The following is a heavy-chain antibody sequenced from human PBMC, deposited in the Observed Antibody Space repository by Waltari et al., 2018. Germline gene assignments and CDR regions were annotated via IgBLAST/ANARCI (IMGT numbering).Heavy chain of an antibody. CDR2: INPNSGGT. CDR1: GYTFTGYY. J-gene: IGHJ2*01. Sequence: QVQLVQSGAEVKKPGASVKVSCKASGYTFTGYYMHWVRQAPGQGLEWMGWINPNSGGTKYAQKFQGRVTMTRDTSISTAYMELSRLRSDDTAVYYCAPTVTTSWYFDLWGRGTLVTVSS. D-gene: IGHD4-17*01. CDR3: APTVTTSWYFDL. V-gene: IGHV1-2*02.